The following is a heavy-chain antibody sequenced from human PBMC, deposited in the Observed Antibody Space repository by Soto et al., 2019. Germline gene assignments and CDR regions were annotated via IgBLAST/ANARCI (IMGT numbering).Heavy chain of an antibody. Sequence: QVHLQQWGAGLLKPSGTLSLTCAVSGGSFSDAFWSWVRQSPGRGLEWIGEVFHTGNTNYHPSLKSRVTLSVDTAKNQFSLRLTSVTAADSAVYYCARAPRELLAEGPLFLYYYYGLDVWGQGTTVTVSS. D-gene: IGHD1-7*01. V-gene: IGHV4-34*12. CDR2: VFHTGNT. CDR3: ARAPRELLAEGPLFLYYYYGLDV. J-gene: IGHJ6*02. CDR1: GGSFSDAF.